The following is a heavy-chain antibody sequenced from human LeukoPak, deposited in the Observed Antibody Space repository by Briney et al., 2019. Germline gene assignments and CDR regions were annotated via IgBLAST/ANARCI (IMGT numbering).Heavy chain of an antibody. Sequence: SEALSLTCAVYGGSFSGYYWSWIRQPPGKGLEWIGDINHSGSTNYNPSLKSRVTISVDTSKNQFSLKLSSVTAADTAVYYCARRRYTGYSSSWYPNDYWGQGTLVTVSS. D-gene: IGHD6-13*01. CDR1: GGSFSGYY. CDR2: INHSGST. V-gene: IGHV4-34*01. J-gene: IGHJ4*02. CDR3: ARRRYTGYSSSWYPNDY.